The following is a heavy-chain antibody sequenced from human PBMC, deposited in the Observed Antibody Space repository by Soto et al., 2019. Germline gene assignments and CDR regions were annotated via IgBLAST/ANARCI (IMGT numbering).Heavy chain of an antibody. CDR3: AGAHTEVIAELGI. CDR1: RFRLNNSA. J-gene: IGHJ4*03. CDR2: TGGTRGGP. D-gene: IGHD2-21*01. V-gene: IGHV3-23*01. Sequence: PEVSRRLPCTASRFRLNNSAMTSLRQALGQGLQRVARGSATGGTRGGPYYADYAKDRFTISRANFKKSLYLQLDSLTPADPAVYCCAGAHTEVIAELGIGDQGTMVKVSS.